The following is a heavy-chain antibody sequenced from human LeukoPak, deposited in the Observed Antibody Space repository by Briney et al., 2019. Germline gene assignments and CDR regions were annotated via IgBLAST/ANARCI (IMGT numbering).Heavy chain of an antibody. V-gene: IGHV3-23*01. CDR2: ISGSVGST. CDR3: AVGASLPAH. Sequence: SGGSLRLSCAASGFSVSDYVMTWVRQAPGKGLEGVSGISGSVGSTYYTDSVKGRFTISRDNSNNALYLQMNSLRAEDTAVYSCAVGASLPAHWGQGTLVTVSS. J-gene: IGHJ4*02. CDR1: GFSVSDYV. D-gene: IGHD1-26*01.